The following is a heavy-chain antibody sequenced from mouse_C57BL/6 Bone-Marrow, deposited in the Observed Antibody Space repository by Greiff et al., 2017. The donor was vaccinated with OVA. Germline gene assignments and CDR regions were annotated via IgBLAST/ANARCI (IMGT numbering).Heavy chain of an antibody. V-gene: IGHV1-62-2*01. CDR1: GYTFTEYT. CDR2: FYPGSGSI. Sequence: VQLQESGAELVKPGASVKLSCKASGYTFTEYTIHWVKQRPGQGLAWIGWFYPGSGSIKYNEKFKDKATLTADKSSSTVYMELSRLTSEDSAVYFCARHCNHEGWFAYWGQGTLVTVSA. D-gene: IGHD2-1*01. CDR3: ARHCNHEGWFAY. J-gene: IGHJ3*01.